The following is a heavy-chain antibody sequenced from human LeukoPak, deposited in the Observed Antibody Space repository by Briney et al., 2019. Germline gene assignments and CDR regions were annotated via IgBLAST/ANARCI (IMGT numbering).Heavy chain of an antibody. CDR3: ARVGTTMIVDYYYYMDV. CDR1: GGSISSYY. V-gene: IGHV4-59*01. CDR2: IYYSGST. D-gene: IGHD3-22*01. J-gene: IGHJ6*03. Sequence: SETLSLTCTVSGGSISSYYWSWIRQPPGKGLEWIGYIYYSGSTNYNPSLKSRVTISVDTSKNQFSLKLSSVTAADTAVYYCARVGTTMIVDYYYYMDVWGKGTTVTVSS.